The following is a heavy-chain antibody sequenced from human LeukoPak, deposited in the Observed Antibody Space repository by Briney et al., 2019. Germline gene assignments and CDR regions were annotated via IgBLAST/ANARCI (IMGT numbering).Heavy chain of an antibody. V-gene: IGHV4-38-2*02. Sequence: SETLSLTCTFCGYFISSGYDWGWLRHGPGKGLEWLGNISQSGNTYSNPSLKRRVTLSVDTSKNQFPLKLSSVTAADTAVYYCARGILGYCSGGSSYSGYYYYYYMDVWGKGTTVTVSS. J-gene: IGHJ6*03. CDR3: ARGILGYCSGGSSYSGYYYYYYMDV. CDR1: GYFISSGYD. CDR2: ISQSGNT. D-gene: IGHD2-15*01.